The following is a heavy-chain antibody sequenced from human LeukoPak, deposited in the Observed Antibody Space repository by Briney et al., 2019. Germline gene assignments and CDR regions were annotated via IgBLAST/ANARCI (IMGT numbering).Heavy chain of an antibody. D-gene: IGHD4-23*01. Sequence: RAGGSRGLSCAASGFTFSSYSKNWVRQAPGKGLEWVSSISGSGGNIYYADPVKGRFTISRDNSKNTLYLQMNSLRAEDTAVYYCAPQGVTPLLPWGQGTLVTVSS. V-gene: IGHV3-21*04. CDR3: APQGVTPLLP. J-gene: IGHJ4*02. CDR2: ISGSGGNI. CDR1: GFTFSSYS.